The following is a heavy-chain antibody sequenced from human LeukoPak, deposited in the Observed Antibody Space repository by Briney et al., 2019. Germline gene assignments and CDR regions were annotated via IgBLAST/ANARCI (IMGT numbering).Heavy chain of an antibody. CDR3: AREAKDSSGWYAHDDY. CDR2: INWNGGST. D-gene: IGHD6-19*01. CDR1: GFAFDDYG. Sequence: PGGSLRLSCAASGFAFDDYGMSWVRQAPGKGLEWVSGINWNGGSTGYADSVKGRFTISRDNAKNSLYLQMNSLRAEDTALYYCAREAKDSSGWYAHDDYWGQGTLVTVSS. V-gene: IGHV3-20*04. J-gene: IGHJ4*02.